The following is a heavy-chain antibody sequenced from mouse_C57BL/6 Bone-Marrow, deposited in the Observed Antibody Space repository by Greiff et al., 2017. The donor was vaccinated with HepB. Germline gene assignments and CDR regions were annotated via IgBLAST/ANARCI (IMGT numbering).Heavy chain of an antibody. CDR3: ARGSFYYAMDY. Sequence: VQLQQSGAELVRPGASVKLSCKASGYTFTDYYINWVKQRPGQGLEWIARIYPGSGNTYYNETFKGKATLTADKSSSTAYMQLSSLTSEDSAVYFCARGSFYYAMDYWGQGTSVTVSS. J-gene: IGHJ4*01. V-gene: IGHV1-76*01. CDR2: IYPGSGNT. CDR1: GYTFTDYY.